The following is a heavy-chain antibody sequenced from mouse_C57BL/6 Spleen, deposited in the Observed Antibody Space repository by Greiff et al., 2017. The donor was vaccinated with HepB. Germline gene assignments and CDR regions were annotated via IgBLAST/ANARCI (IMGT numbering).Heavy chain of an antibody. CDR3: AKEDYYGSSSWFAY. J-gene: IGHJ3*01. D-gene: IGHD1-1*01. CDR1: GFSLTSYG. V-gene: IGHV2-5*01. CDR2: IWRGGST. Sequence: VQLQQSGPGLVQPSQSLSITCTVSGFSLTSYGVHWVRQSPGKGLEWLGVIWRGGSTDYNAAFMSRLSITKDNSKSQVFFKMNSLQADDTAIYYCAKEDYYGSSSWFAYWGQGTLVTVSA.